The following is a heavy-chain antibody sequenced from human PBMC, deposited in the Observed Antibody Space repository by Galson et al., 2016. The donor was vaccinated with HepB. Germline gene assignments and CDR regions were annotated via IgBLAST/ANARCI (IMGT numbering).Heavy chain of an antibody. J-gene: IGHJ6*03. CDR3: ARTSYRECTGNHCVNFRYYYYSMDV. Sequence: SLRLSCAASGFTVSDYYMTWVRQAPGKGLEWVSVVFLGGSTYYAQSVEGRFTISRDDPKNTLHLQMNSLTAEDTAVYFCARTSYRECTGNHCVNFRYYYYSMDVWGKGTTVTVSS. V-gene: IGHV3-53*01. CDR1: GFTVSDYY. CDR2: VFLGGST. D-gene: IGHD2-8*02.